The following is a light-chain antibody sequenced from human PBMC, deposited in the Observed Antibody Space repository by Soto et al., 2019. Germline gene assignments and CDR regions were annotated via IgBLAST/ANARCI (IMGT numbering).Light chain of an antibody. Sequence: DIQMPQSPSSLSASVGDRVTITCRASESISRHLNWYQQKPGKAPNLLIYAASTLQNGVPSRFSGSGSGTDFTLTISSLQPEDFATYYYQQSYSTLSISFGQGTRLEIK. CDR1: ESISRH. CDR2: AAS. V-gene: IGKV1-39*01. CDR3: QQSYSTLSIS. J-gene: IGKJ5*01.